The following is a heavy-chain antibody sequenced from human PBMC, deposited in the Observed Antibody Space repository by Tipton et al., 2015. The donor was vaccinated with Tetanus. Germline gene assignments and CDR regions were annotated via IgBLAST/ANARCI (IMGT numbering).Heavy chain of an antibody. Sequence: QLVQSGPELKKPGESLRISCKGSGYAFTKYWIGWVRQMPGKGLEWMGIIYPDDSDTRYSPSFQGQVTVSVDKAINTAYLQWSRLQASDSAMYYCARHPRGNAGNPLYYFDYWAQGTRVIVSS. J-gene: IGHJ4*02. V-gene: IGHV5-51*01. CDR3: ARHPRGNAGNPLYYFDY. D-gene: IGHD4-23*01. CDR1: GYAFTKYW. CDR2: IYPDDSDT.